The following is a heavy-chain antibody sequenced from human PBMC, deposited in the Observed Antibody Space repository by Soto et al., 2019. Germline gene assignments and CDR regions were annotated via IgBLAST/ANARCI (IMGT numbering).Heavy chain of an antibody. Sequence: ASVKVSCKASGYTFTSYGISWVRQAPGQGLEWMGWISAYNGNTNYAQKLQGRVTMTTDTSTSTAYMELRSLRSDDTAVYYCARLRRIAALGYYYYYGMDVWGQGTTVTVSS. CDR1: GYTFTSYG. V-gene: IGHV1-18*01. CDR3: ARLRRIAALGYYYYYGMDV. J-gene: IGHJ6*02. D-gene: IGHD6-6*01. CDR2: ISAYNGNT.